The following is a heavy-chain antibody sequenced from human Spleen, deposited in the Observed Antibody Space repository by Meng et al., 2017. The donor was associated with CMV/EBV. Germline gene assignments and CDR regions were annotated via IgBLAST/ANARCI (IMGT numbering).Heavy chain of an antibody. CDR2: IRYDGSNK. V-gene: IGHV3-30*02. CDR3: AKGEGYGDSLNYFDY. J-gene: IGHJ4*02. Sequence: GESLKISCAASGFTFSDYEINWVRQAPGKGLEWVAFIRYDGSNKYYGDSVKGRFTISRDNSKNTLYLQMNSLRAEDTAVYYCAKGEGYGDSLNYFDYWGQGTLVTVSS. CDR1: GFTFSDYE. D-gene: IGHD4-17*01.